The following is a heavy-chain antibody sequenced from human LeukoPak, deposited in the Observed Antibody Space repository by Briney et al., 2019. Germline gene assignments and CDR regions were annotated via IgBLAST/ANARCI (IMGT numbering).Heavy chain of an antibody. V-gene: IGHV3-64*01. Sequence: HPGGSLRLSCAASGFTFSSYAMHWVRQAPGKGLEYVSAISSNGGSTYYANSVKGRFTISRDNSKNTLYLQMGSLRAEDMAVYYCARGTSWLGMSEYFDYWGQGTLVTVSS. CDR2: ISSNGGST. J-gene: IGHJ4*02. CDR3: ARGTSWLGMSEYFDY. CDR1: GFTFSSYA. D-gene: IGHD6-19*01.